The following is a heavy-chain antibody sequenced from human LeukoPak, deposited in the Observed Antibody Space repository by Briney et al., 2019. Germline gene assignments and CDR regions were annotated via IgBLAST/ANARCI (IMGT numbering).Heavy chain of an antibody. CDR3: ARASLVYSSSNY. D-gene: IGHD6-6*01. Sequence: SGTGGSTYYADSVKGRFTISRDNSKKTLYLQMNSLRAEDTAVYYCARASLVYSSSNYWGQGTLVTVSS. J-gene: IGHJ4*02. CDR2: SGTGGST. V-gene: IGHV3-23*01.